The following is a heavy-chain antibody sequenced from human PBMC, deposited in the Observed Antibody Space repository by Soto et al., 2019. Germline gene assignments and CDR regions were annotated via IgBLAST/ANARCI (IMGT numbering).Heavy chain of an antibody. D-gene: IGHD3-10*01. J-gene: IGHJ5*02. CDR2: IYHSGST. CDR1: GDSITSGGYS. V-gene: IGHV4-30-2*01. CDR3: ALWTYNYFDP. Sequence: QLQLQESGSGLVKPSQTLSLTCAVSGDSITSGGYSWSWIRQAPGKGLEWIGYIYHSGSTYYNPPLRSRVTFSVDRSKNQFSLRLRSVTAADTAVYYCALWTYNYFDPWGQGTLVTVSS.